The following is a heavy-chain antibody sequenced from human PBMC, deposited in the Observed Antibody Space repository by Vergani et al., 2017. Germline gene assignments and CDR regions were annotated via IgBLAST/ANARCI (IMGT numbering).Heavy chain of an antibody. CDR1: GITFKNAW. CDR2: IRSKNDGGTA. V-gene: IGHV3-15*01. CDR3: YTDYHDY. D-gene: IGHD2-2*02. J-gene: IGHJ4*02. Sequence: VQLQESGPGLVKPSETLSLTCAVSGITFKNAWINWVRQAPGKGLEWIGRIRSKNDGGTADYAAPLKGRFTISRDDSKDSAFLLVNNLKTEDTAVYFCYTDYHDYWGQGTLVTVSS.